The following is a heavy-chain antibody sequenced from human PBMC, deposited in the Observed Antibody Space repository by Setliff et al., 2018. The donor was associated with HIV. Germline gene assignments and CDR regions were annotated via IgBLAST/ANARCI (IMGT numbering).Heavy chain of an antibody. Sequence: ETLSLTCTVSGGSISSYYWSWVRQAPGKGLEWVSSITTDSSYIFDADSVKGRFTISRDNAQNSLYLQMNSLRAEDTAIYYCAKMVGGSRSSGSCYFDYWGQGTLVTVSS. CDR1: GGSISSYY. J-gene: IGHJ4*02. V-gene: IGHV3-21*04. CDR2: ITTDSSYI. CDR3: AKMVGGSRSSGSCYFDY. D-gene: IGHD2-15*01.